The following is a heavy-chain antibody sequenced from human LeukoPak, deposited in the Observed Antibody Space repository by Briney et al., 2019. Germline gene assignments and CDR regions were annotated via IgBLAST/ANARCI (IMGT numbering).Heavy chain of an antibody. CDR2: ISDIGRA. Sequence: GGSLRLSCAASGFTFGSYAMSWFRQAPGKGLEWVSGISDIGRAYYAGSVKGRFIISRDNSKNMLYVQVNNLGAEDTAIYYCARERDSAFDSWGQGTLVTVFS. J-gene: IGHJ4*02. D-gene: IGHD4-11*01. V-gene: IGHV3-23*01. CDR3: ARERDSAFDS. CDR1: GFTFGSYA.